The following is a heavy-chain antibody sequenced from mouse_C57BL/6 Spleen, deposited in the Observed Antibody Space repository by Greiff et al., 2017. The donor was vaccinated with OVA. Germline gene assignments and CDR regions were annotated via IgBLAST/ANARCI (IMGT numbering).Heavy chain of an antibody. CDR3: ARSYDYGFDY. J-gene: IGHJ2*01. D-gene: IGHD2-4*01. CDR1: GYTFTSYW. CDR2: IHPNSGST. Sequence: VKLQQPGAELVKPGASVKLSCKASGYTFTSYWMHWVKQRPGQGLEWIGMIHPNSGSTNYNEKFKSKATLTVDKSSSTAYMQLSSLTSEDSAVYYCARSYDYGFDYWGQGTTLTVSS. V-gene: IGHV1-64*01.